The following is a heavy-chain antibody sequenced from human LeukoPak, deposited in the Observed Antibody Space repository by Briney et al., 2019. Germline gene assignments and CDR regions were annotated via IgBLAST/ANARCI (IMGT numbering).Heavy chain of an antibody. J-gene: IGHJ4*02. D-gene: IGHD3-22*01. CDR1: GFTFSSYW. CDR3: ARDLYDSSGYYQPPGY. CDR2: INSDGSST. V-gene: IGHV3-74*01. Sequence: GGSLRLSRAASGFTFSSYWMHWVRQAPGKGLVWVSRINSDGSSTSYADSVKGRFTISRDNAKNTLYLQMNSLRAEDTAVYYCARDLYDSSGYYQPPGYWGQGTLVTVSS.